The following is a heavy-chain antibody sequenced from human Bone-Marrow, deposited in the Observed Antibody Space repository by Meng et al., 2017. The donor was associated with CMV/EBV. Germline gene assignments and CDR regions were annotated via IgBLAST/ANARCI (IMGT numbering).Heavy chain of an antibody. D-gene: IGHD6-13*01. V-gene: IGHV3-7*01. CDR1: GFTFRTYA. J-gene: IGHJ4*02. CDR2: IKQDGSEK. CDR3: AREIRQQLDY. Sequence: GESLKISCAVSGFTFRTYAMSWVRQAPGKGLEWVANIKQDGSEKYYVDSVKGRFTISRDNAKNSLYLQMNSLRAEDTAVYYCAREIRQQLDYWGQGTLVTVSS.